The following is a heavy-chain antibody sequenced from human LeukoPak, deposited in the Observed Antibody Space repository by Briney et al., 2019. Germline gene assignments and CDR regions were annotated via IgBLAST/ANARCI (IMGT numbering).Heavy chain of an antibody. V-gene: IGHV1-8*01. J-gene: IGHJ3*02. CDR2: MNPNSGNT. CDR3: ARKMATKGNAFDI. CDR1: GYTFTSYD. Sequence: GASVKVSCKASGYTFTSYDINWVRQATGQGLEWMGWMNPNSGNTGYAQKFQGRVTMTRNTSISTAYMELSSLRSEDTAVYYCARKMATKGNAFDIWGQGTMVTVSS. D-gene: IGHD5-24*01.